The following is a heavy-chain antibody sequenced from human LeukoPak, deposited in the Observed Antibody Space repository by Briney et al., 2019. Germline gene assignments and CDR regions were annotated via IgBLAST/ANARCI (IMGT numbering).Heavy chain of an antibody. CDR2: ISWNSGSI. CDR1: GFTFEDYA. V-gene: IGHV3-9*01. J-gene: IGHJ4*02. CDR3: AKDSNPYYGSGSYYSVRKPYYFDY. Sequence: PGSSLRLSCAASGFTFEDYAMHWVRQAPGKGLEWVSGISWNSGSIGYADSVKGRFTISRDNAKNSLYLQMNSLRAEDTALYYCAKDSNPYYGSGSYYSVRKPYYFDYWGQGTLVTVSS. D-gene: IGHD3-10*01.